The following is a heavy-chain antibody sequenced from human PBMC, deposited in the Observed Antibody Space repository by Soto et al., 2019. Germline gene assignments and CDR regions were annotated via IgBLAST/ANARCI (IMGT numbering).Heavy chain of an antibody. CDR3: ARPLTYYYDSSGPYRRQVAFDI. Sequence: SETLSLTCTVSGGSISSSSYYWGWIRQPPGQGLEWFGSSYYSGNTNYNPSLKSPVTISGDTSKNQFSLKLSSVTAADTAVYYCARPLTYYYDSSGPYRRQVAFDIWGQGTMVTVSS. CDR1: GGSISSSSYY. J-gene: IGHJ3*02. CDR2: SYYSGNT. V-gene: IGHV4-39*01. D-gene: IGHD3-22*01.